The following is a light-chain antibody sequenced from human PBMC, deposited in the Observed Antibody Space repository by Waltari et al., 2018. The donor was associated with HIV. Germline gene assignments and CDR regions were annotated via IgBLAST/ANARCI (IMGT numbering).Light chain of an antibody. J-gene: IGLJ2*01. CDR2: TNY. CDR1: SSTIATED. V-gene: IGLV1-47*02. Sequence: QPVLPQPRPAPGTTAQKVTSPCLGRSSTIATEDVFWYQQLPGAAPKLLIHTNYQRPSGVPDRFSGSKSGTSASLAISGLQSEDEADYSCATYDNSLSAVVFGGGTKVTVL. CDR3: ATYDNSLSAVV.